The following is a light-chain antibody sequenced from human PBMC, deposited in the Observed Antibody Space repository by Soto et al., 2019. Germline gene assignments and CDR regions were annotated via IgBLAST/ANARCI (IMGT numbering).Light chain of an antibody. V-gene: IGKV1-8*01. J-gene: IGKJ4*01. CDR3: KQYYSYPLT. CDR1: QGISSY. CDR2: AAS. Sequence: AIRMTHSPSSFSASTGDRVTITCRASQGISSYLAWYQQKPGKAPKLLIYAASTLQSGVPSRFSGSGSGTDFTLTISCLQSEDFATYYCKQYYSYPLTFGGGTKV.